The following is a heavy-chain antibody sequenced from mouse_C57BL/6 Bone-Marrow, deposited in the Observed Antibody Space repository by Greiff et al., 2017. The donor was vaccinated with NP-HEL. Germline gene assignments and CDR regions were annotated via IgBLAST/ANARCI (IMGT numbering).Heavy chain of an antibody. V-gene: IGHV1-50*01. CDR1: GYTFTTYW. J-gene: IGHJ3*01. CDR2: IDHSDSYT. D-gene: IGHD1-1*01. CDR3: ARNAYYGRSYEFAY. Sequence: QVQLQQPGAELVKPGASVKLSCKASGYTFTTYWMQWVKQRPGQGLEWIGEIDHSDSYTNYNQKFKGKATLTVVTSPSTVYLQISSLKSEDSAASYCARNAYYGRSYEFAYWGQGTLVTVSA.